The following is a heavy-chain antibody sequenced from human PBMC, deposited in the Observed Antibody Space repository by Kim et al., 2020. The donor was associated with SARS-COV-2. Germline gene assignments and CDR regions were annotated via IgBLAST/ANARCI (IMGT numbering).Heavy chain of an antibody. Sequence: NSAQKFQGRITMTRDTSINTAYMQLGSLTSYDTAMYYCARGTFGGHNWLDPWGQGTLVTVSS. D-gene: IGHD3-16*01. J-gene: IGHJ5*02. CDR3: ARGTFGGHNWLDP. V-gene: IGHV1-2*02.